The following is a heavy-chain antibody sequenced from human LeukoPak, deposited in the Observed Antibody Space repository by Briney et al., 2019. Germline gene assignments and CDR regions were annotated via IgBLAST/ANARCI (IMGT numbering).Heavy chain of an antibody. V-gene: IGHV3-23*01. D-gene: IGHD3-3*01. CDR1: GFTFSSYA. J-gene: IGHJ4*02. CDR2: ISGSGGST. CDR3: AKVGITIFGVVILYFDY. Sequence: GGSLRLSCAASGFTFSSYAMSWVRQAPGKGLEWVSAISGSGGSTYYADSVKGRFTISRDNSKNTLYLQMNSLRAEDTAVYYCAKVGITIFGVVILYFDYWGQGTLVTVSS.